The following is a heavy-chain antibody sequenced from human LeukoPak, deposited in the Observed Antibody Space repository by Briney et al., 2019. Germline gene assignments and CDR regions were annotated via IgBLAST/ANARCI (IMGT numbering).Heavy chain of an antibody. Sequence: PGGSLRLACAVSGVTASSHYMSWVRQAPGKRLEWIGYIYYSGSTNYNPSLKSRVTISVDTSKNQFSLKLSSVTAADTAVYYCAREEIRSWFDPWGQGTLVTVSS. CDR3: AREEIRSWFDP. D-gene: IGHD5-24*01. J-gene: IGHJ5*02. V-gene: IGHV4-59*02. CDR1: GVTASSHY. CDR2: IYYSGST.